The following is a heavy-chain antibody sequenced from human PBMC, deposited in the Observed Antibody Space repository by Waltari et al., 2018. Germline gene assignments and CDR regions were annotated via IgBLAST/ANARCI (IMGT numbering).Heavy chain of an antibody. CDR1: GYTFTDFF. J-gene: IGHJ4*02. V-gene: IGHV1-2*06. D-gene: IGHD3-3*01. CDR2: INPKRGDT. Sequence: QVQLVQSGAAVKKCGASVKVSCKASGYTFTDFFIPWVRQAPGQGLEWRGRINPKRGDTSYAQRFQGRVTMTGDTSITTAYMELTGLRSDDTAIYYCARSGGGTTTFGVAEWGQGSLVTVSS. CDR3: ARSGGGTTTFGVAE.